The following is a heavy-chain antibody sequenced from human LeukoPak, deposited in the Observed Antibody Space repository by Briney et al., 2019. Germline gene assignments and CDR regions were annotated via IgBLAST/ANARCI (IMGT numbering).Heavy chain of an antibody. CDR3: ARGHSSGWVYYFDY. V-gene: IGHV1-2*02. CDR2: INPNSGGT. CDR1: GYTFTGYY. J-gene: IGHJ4*02. D-gene: IGHD6-19*01. Sequence: ASVKVSCKASGYTFTGYYMHWVRQAPGQGLEWMGWINPNSGGTNYAQKFQGRVTVTRDTSISTAYMELSRLRSDDTAVYYCARGHSSGWVYYFDYWGQGTLVTVSS.